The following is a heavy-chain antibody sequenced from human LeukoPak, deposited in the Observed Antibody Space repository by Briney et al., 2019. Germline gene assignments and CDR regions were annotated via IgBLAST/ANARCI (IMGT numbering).Heavy chain of an antibody. CDR1: GFTANSNY. J-gene: IGHJ6*02. CDR3: ARDPGIRNGMDV. CDR2: IYSGGTT. V-gene: IGHV3-53*01. D-gene: IGHD2/OR15-2a*01. Sequence: GGSLRLSCAASGFTANSNYMTWVRQAPGKGLEWVSVIYSGGTTYYADSVKGRFTISRDNSKNTLYLQMNSLRVDDTAVYYCARDPGIRNGMDVWGQGTTVTVSS.